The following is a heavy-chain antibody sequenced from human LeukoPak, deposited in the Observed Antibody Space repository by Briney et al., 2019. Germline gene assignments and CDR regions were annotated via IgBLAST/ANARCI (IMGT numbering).Heavy chain of an antibody. CDR2: IYYSGST. Sequence: PSETLSLTCTVSGGSISSSSYYWSWIRQPPGKGLEWIGYIYYSGSTNYNPSLKSRVTISVDTSKNQFSLKLSSVTAADTAVYYCARGVVVITSYFDYWGQGTLVTVSS. J-gene: IGHJ4*02. CDR3: ARGVVVITSYFDY. D-gene: IGHD3-22*01. CDR1: GGSISSSSYY. V-gene: IGHV4-61*05.